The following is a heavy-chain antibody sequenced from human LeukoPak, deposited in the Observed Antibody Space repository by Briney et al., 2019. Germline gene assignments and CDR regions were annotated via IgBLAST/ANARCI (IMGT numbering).Heavy chain of an antibody. D-gene: IGHD3-10*01. Sequence: ASVKVSCKASGYTFTSYGISWVRQAPGRGLEWMGWISAYNGNTNYAQKLQGRVTMTTDTSTSTAYMELRSLRSDDTAVYYCARGKGYYGSGSYYKGGNYYYYMDVWGKGTTVTVSS. CDR1: GYTFTSYG. CDR2: ISAYNGNT. V-gene: IGHV1-18*01. CDR3: ARGKGYYGSGSYYKGGNYYYYMDV. J-gene: IGHJ6*03.